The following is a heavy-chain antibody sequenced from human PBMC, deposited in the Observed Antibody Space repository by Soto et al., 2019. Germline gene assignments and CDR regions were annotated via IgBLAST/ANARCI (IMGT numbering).Heavy chain of an antibody. Sequence: GGSLRLSCAASGFTFNIFAMSWVRQAPGKGLEWVSAVSSSGGTTYYADSVMGRFTISRDNYKNTLYLQMNSLRAEDTAVYYCASWGYCSGGTCSLYYFDYWGQGTLVTVSS. V-gene: IGHV3-23*01. D-gene: IGHD2-15*01. J-gene: IGHJ4*02. CDR2: VSSSGGTT. CDR1: GFTFNIFA. CDR3: ASWGYCSGGTCSLYYFDY.